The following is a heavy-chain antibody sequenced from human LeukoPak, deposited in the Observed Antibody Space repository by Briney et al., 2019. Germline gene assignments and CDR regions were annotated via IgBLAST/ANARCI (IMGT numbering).Heavy chain of an antibody. D-gene: IGHD2-15*01. CDR3: ARDEGWWLSKDY. J-gene: IGHJ4*02. CDR2: ISYDGSNK. CDR1: GFTFSSYA. V-gene: IGHV3-30-3*01. Sequence: PGGSLRLSCAASGFTFSSYAMHWVRQAPGKGLEWVAVISYDGSNKYYADSVKGRFTISRDNSKNTLYLQMNSLRAEDTAVYYCARDEGWWLSKDYWGQGTLVTVSS.